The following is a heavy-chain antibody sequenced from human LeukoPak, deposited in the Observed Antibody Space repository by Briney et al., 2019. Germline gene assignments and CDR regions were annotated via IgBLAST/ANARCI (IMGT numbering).Heavy chain of an antibody. Sequence: SVKVSCKASGCTFSSYAIRWVRQAPGQGLAWVGRVIPILGIANYAQKFQDRVTITADKSTGTALLELSSLRSEDTAVYYCARDGGTYYYDSSGYYPFDYWGQGTLVTVSS. CDR3: ARDGGTYYYDSSGYYPFDY. CDR2: VIPILGIA. V-gene: IGHV1-69*04. J-gene: IGHJ4*02. CDR1: GCTFSSYA. D-gene: IGHD3-22*01.